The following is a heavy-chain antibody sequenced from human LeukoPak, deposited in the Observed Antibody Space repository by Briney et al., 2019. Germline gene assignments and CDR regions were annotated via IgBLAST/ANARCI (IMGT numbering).Heavy chain of an antibody. CDR1: GFTFSSYA. CDR3: ATDRGWRTSGYYLYYFEY. D-gene: IGHD3-3*01. Sequence: GGSLRLSCAASGFTFSSYAMSWVRQAPGKGLEWVSAISGSGGSTYYADSVKGRFTISRDNSKNTLYLQMNSLRAKDTAVYYCATDRGWRTSGYYLYYFEYWGQGTLVTYSS. CDR2: ISGSGGST. J-gene: IGHJ4*02. V-gene: IGHV3-23*01.